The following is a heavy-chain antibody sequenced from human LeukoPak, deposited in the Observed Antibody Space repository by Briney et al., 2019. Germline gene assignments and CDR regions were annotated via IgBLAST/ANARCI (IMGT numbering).Heavy chain of an antibody. CDR3: ARDKRITMVRGVTLDY. CDR1: GGTFSSYA. CDR2: IIPIFGTA. J-gene: IGHJ4*02. V-gene: IGHV1-69*06. D-gene: IGHD3-10*01. Sequence: GASVKVSCKASGGTFSSYAISWVRQAPGQGLEWMGGIIPIFGTANYAQKFQGRVTITADKSTSTAYMELSSLRSEDTAVYYCARDKRITMVRGVTLDYWGQGTLVTVSS.